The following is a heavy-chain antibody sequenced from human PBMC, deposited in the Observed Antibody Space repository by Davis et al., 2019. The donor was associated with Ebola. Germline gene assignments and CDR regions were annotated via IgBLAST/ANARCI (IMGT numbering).Heavy chain of an antibody. CDR2: INSDGSST. Sequence: GESLKISCAASGFTFSSYWMHWVRQAPGKGLVWVSRINSDGSSTSYADSAKGRFTISRDNAKNTLYLQMNSLRAEDTAVYYCGRGNYYAMDVWGQGTTVTVSS. CDR1: GFTFSSYW. V-gene: IGHV3-74*01. J-gene: IGHJ6*02. CDR3: GRGNYYAMDV.